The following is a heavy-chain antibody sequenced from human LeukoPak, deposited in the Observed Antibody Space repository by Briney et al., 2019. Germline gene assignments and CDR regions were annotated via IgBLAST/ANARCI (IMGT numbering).Heavy chain of an antibody. D-gene: IGHD3-16*01. Sequence: GGSLRLSCAASGFTFSRYWMSWVRQAPGKGLEWVANIKQDGSEKYYVDSVKGRFTISRDNAKNSLYLQMNSLRAEGTAVYYCASLGGYYFYMDVWGKGTTVTVSS. CDR3: ASLGGYYFYMDV. V-gene: IGHV3-7*01. J-gene: IGHJ6*03. CDR2: IKQDGSEK. CDR1: GFTFSRYW.